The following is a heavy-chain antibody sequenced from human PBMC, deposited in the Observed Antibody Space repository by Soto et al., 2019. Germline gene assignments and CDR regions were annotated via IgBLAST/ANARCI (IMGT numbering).Heavy chain of an antibody. CDR2: IIPIFGTA. J-gene: IGHJ6*02. V-gene: IGHV1-69*13. CDR3: ARGEVVPAAIWASGYYYGMDV. CDR1: GGTFSSYA. Sequence: RASVKVSCKASGGTFSSYAISWVRQAPGQGLEWMGGIIPIFGTANYAQKFQGRVTITADESTSTAYMELSSLRSEDTAVYYCARGEVVPAAIWASGYYYGMDVWGQGTTVTVSS. D-gene: IGHD2-2*02.